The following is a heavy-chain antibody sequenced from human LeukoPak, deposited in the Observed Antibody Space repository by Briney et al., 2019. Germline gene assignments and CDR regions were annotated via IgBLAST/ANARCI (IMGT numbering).Heavy chain of an antibody. D-gene: IGHD3-10*01. CDR3: AKRGSYYFDY. J-gene: IGHJ4*02. CDR2: ISASGSPT. Sequence: GGSLRLSRAASGFTFANYDMTWVRQAPGKGLEYVSGISASGSPTYYPDPMKGRFIISRDNFRNIVYLQINSLRPEDTAIYYCAKRGSYYFDYWGQGTLVTVSS. V-gene: IGHV3-23*01. CDR1: GFTFANYD.